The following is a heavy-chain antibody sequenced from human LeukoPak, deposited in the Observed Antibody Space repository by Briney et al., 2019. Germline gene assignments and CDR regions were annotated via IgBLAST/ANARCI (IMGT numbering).Heavy chain of an antibody. V-gene: IGHV4-34*01. CDR2: INHSGSA. CDR3: ARRNGDYGDYFDY. CDR1: GGSFSGYF. Sequence: PSETLSLTCAVYGGSFSGYFWNWIRQPPGKGLEWTGEINHSGSAKYNPSLKRRVTISVDTSKNQFSLKLSSVTAADTAVYYCARRNGDYGDYFDYWGQGTLVTVSS. D-gene: IGHD4-17*01. J-gene: IGHJ4*02.